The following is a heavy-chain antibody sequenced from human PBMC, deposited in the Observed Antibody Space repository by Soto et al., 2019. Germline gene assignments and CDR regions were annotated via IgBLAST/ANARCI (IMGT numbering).Heavy chain of an antibody. D-gene: IGHD2-15*01. CDR2: INHSGST. J-gene: IGHJ1*01. CDR3: ARGGFGVVVVPRYFQH. V-gene: IGHV4-34*01. Sequence: LXLTCAVYRGSFSGYYWSWIRQPPGKGLEWVGEINHSGSTNYNPSLKSRVTISVDTSKNQFSLKLSSVTAADTAVYYCARGGFGVVVVPRYFQHWGQGTLVTVSS. CDR1: RGSFSGYY.